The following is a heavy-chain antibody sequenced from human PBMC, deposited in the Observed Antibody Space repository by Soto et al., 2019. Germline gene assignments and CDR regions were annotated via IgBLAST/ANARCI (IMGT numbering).Heavy chain of an antibody. Sequence: PGESLKISCKGSGYSFTSYWIGWVRQMPGKGLEWMGIIYPGDSDTRYSPSFQGQVTISADKSISTAYLQWSSLKASDTAMYYCARRVLLSRDGYNVNGAEAYGMDVWGQGTTVTVSS. CDR1: GYSFTSYW. V-gene: IGHV5-51*01. CDR3: ARRVLLSRDGYNVNGAEAYGMDV. D-gene: IGHD5-12*01. J-gene: IGHJ6*02. CDR2: IYPGDSDT.